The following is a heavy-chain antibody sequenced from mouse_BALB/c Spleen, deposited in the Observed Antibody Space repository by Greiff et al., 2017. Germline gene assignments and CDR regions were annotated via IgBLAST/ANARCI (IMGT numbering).Heavy chain of an antibody. Sequence: VKLMESGPGLVAPSQSLSITCTVSGFSLTDYGVSWIRQPPGKGLEWLGVIWGGGSTYYNSALKSRLSISKDNSKSQVFLKMNSLQTDDTAMYYCAKPNYGSSPYAMDYWGQGTSVTVSS. CDR3: AKPNYGSSPYAMDY. CDR1: GFSLTDYG. V-gene: IGHV2-6-5*01. J-gene: IGHJ4*01. D-gene: IGHD1-1*01. CDR2: IWGGGST.